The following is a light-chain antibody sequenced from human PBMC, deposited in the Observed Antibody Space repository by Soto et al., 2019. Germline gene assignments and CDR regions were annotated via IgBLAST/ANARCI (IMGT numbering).Light chain of an antibody. V-gene: IGLV2-23*02. CDR3: CSYAGSNTLYV. J-gene: IGLJ1*01. Sequence: QSVLTQPASVSGSPGHSITISCTGASSDVGTYNLVSWYQQHPGKAPKLMIYEVSKRPSGVSNRFSGSMSGNTASLTISGLQAEDEAAYYCCSYAGSNTLYVFGTGTKVTVL. CDR1: SSDVGTYNL. CDR2: EVS.